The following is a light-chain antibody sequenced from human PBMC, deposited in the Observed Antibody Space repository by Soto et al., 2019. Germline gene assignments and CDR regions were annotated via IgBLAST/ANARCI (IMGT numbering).Light chain of an antibody. CDR1: QSVSSK. CDR2: DTS. Sequence: ERVMTQSPATLSFSPGERAALSCLCSQSVSSKLAWYRQRPGQAPRLVIYDTSTRATGVPARFSGSGSGTEFTLTISSLQSEDFGVYYCQQYNDWFSITFGQGTRLEIK. J-gene: IGKJ5*01. V-gene: IGKV3-15*01. CDR3: QQYNDWFSIT.